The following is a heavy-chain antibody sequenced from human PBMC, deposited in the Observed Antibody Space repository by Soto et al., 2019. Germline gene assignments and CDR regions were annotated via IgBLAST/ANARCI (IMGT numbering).Heavy chain of an antibody. D-gene: IGHD2-2*01. Sequence: GASVKVSCKASGYTFASYGITWVRQAPGQRLEWMGWISPYNGYTNYAQKFQGRVTMTTDTSTSTAHMELRSLTYDDTAVYFCARCLCSSTSCRSNALDIWGQGTMVTVSS. V-gene: IGHV1-18*01. J-gene: IGHJ3*02. CDR2: ISPYNGYT. CDR3: ARCLCSSTSCRSNALDI. CDR1: GYTFASYG.